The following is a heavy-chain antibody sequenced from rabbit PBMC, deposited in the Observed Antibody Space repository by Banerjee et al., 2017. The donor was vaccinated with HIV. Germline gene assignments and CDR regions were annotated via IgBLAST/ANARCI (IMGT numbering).Heavy chain of an antibody. CDR2: IDPVFGST. V-gene: IGHV1S7*01. J-gene: IGHJ4*01. CDR3: ARYYVGSIDL. CDR1: GFDFSSYY. Sequence: QLKESGGGLVQPGGSLKLSCKASGFDFSSYYMSWVRQAPGKGLEWIGYIDPVFGSTYYASWVNGRFTISSHNAQNTLYLQLNSLTAADTATYFCARYYVGSIDLWGPGTLVTVS. D-gene: IGHD4-2*01.